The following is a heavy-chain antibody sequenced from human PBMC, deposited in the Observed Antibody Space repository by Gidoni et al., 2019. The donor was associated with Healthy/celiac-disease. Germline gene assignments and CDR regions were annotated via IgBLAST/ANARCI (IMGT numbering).Heavy chain of an antibody. D-gene: IGHD3-3*01. CDR1: GLPFSSYA. Sequence: EVQLLGPGGGWVQPGGALRRSGGASGLPFSSYAMSGVRQAPGQGLEWVSAISGSGGSTSYADSVKGRFTISRDNSKNTLYLQMNSLRAEDTAVYYCAKGFWSGYRHDAFDIWGQGTMVTVSS. CDR2: ISGSGGST. J-gene: IGHJ3*02. CDR3: AKGFWSGYRHDAFDI. V-gene: IGHV3-23*01.